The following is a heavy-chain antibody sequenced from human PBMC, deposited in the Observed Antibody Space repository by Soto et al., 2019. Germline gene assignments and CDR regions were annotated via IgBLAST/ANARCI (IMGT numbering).Heavy chain of an antibody. Sequence: GGSLRLSCAASGFTFSSYAMSWVRQAPGKGLEWVSGISGSGGSTYYADSVKGRFTISRDNSKNTLYLQMNSLRDEDTAVYYCAKEVTYYDFWSGQGLYYYYGMDVWGQGTTVTVSS. D-gene: IGHD3-3*01. CDR3: AKEVTYYDFWSGQGLYYYYGMDV. CDR1: GFTFSSYA. J-gene: IGHJ6*02. CDR2: ISGSGGST. V-gene: IGHV3-23*01.